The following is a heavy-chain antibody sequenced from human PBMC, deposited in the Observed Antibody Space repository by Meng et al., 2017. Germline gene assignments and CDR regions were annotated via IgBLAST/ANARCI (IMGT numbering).Heavy chain of an antibody. V-gene: IGHV1-2*06. D-gene: IGHD2-15*01. CDR2: INPNSGGT. CDR3: ARDYREYCSGGSCYYFDY. Sequence: VRRVQSGAGVKKPGASVKVSCKASGYTFTGYYMHWVRQAPGQGLEWMGRINPNSGGTNYAQKFQGRVTMTRDTSISTAYMELSRLRSDDTAVYYCARDYREYCSGGSCYYFDYWGQGTLVTVSS. CDR1: GYTFTGYY. J-gene: IGHJ4*02.